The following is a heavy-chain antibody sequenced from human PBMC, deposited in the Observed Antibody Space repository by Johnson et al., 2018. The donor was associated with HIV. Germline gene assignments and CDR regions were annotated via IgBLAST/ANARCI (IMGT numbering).Heavy chain of an antibody. CDR1: GFTFSSYW. Sequence: EVQLVESGGGLVQPGGSLRLSCAASGFTFSSYWMHWVREAPGKGLEWVSGISWNSGSTGYADSVKGRFTISRDHAKKSLYLEMNRLTTEDTALYYCARASGYSSGGKNSRVDGFDIWGQVTVVTVSS. V-gene: IGHV3-9*01. CDR2: ISWNSGST. J-gene: IGHJ3*02. CDR3: ARASGYSSGGKNSRVDGFDI. D-gene: IGHD6-19*01.